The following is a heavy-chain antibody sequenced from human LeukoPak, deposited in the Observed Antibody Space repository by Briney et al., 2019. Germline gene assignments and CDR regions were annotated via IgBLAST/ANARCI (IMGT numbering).Heavy chain of an antibody. CDR1: GFTFSSYA. CDR2: ISYDGSNK. D-gene: IGHD2-2*01. CDR3: ARDPHEYCSSTSCYGMVYYYYGMDV. Sequence: GGSLRLSCAASGFTFSSYAMHWVRQAPGKGLEWVAVISYDGSNKYYADSVKGRFTISRDNSKNTLYLQMSSLRAEDTAVYYCARDPHEYCSSTSCYGMVYYYYGMDVWGQGTTVTVSS. J-gene: IGHJ6*02. V-gene: IGHV3-30-3*01.